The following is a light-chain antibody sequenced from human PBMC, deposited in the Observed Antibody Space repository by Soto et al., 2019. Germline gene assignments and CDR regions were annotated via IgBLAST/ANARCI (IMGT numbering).Light chain of an antibody. J-gene: IGKJ2*01. CDR1: QSITTW. Sequence: DIQMTQSPSTLSASVGDRVTITCRASQSITTWLAWYQQKPRKAPKLLIYKATNLQSGVPSRFSGSGSGTEFSLTISSLQPDDFATYYCQRYNDYQYIFGQGTKLEIK. V-gene: IGKV1-5*03. CDR2: KAT. CDR3: QRYNDYQYI.